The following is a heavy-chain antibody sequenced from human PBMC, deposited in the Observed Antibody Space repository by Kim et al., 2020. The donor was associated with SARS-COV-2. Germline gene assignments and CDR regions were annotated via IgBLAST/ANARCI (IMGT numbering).Heavy chain of an antibody. D-gene: IGHD1-7*01. CDR3: ARAEGIITGTTSGAFDI. CDR2: INAGNGNT. J-gene: IGHJ3*02. Sequence: ASVKVSCKASGYTFTSYAMHWVRQAPGQRLEWMGWINAGNGNTKYSQKFQGRVTITRDTSASTAYMELSSLRSEDTAVYYCARAEGIITGTTSGAFDIWGQGTMVTVSS. V-gene: IGHV1-3*01. CDR1: GYTFTSYA.